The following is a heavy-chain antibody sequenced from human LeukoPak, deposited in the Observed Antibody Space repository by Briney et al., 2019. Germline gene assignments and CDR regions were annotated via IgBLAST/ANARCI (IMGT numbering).Heavy chain of an antibody. J-gene: IGHJ5*02. CDR3: ARESLGYCSSTSCHKWFDP. CDR2: IYYSGST. D-gene: IGHD2-2*01. V-gene: IGHV4-31*03. Sequence: SETLSLTCTVSGGSISSGGYYWSWIRQHPGKGLEWIGYIYYSGSTYYNPSLKSRVTISVDTSKNQFSLKLSSVTAADTAVYYCARESLGYCSSTSCHKWFDPWGQGTLVTVSS. CDR1: GGSISSGGYY.